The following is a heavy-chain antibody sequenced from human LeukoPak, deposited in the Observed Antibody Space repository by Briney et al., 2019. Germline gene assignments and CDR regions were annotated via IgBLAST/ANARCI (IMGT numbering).Heavy chain of an antibody. CDR1: GYTFTGFF. J-gene: IGHJ4*02. CDR3: ASETEATSGWDLTY. D-gene: IGHD6-19*01. CDR2: INPNSDDT. V-gene: IGHV1-2*02. Sequence: ASVKVSCKASGYTFTGFFVNWVRQATGQGLEWMGWINPNSDDTSYAQKFQGTGTMTTDMSHSTAYIERRGLRSDDIDTYFCASETEATSGWDLTYLGQGTLVTVSS.